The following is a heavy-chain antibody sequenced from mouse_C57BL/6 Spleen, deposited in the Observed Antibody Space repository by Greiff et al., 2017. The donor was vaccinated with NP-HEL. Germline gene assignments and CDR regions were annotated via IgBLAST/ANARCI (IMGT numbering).Heavy chain of an antibody. CDR3: ARGNYYGSSFYFDV. CDR1: GYTFTSYW. Sequence: VQLQQPGAELVRPGTSVKLSCKASGYTFTSYWMHWVKQRPGQGLEWIGVIDPSDSYTTYNQKFKGKATLTVDTSSSTAYMQLSSLTSEDSAFYYCARGNYYGSSFYFDVWGTGTTVTVSS. CDR2: IDPSDSYT. V-gene: IGHV1-59*01. D-gene: IGHD1-1*01. J-gene: IGHJ1*03.